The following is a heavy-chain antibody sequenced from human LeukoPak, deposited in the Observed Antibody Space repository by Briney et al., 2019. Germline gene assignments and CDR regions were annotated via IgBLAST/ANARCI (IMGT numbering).Heavy chain of an antibody. CDR2: MNPNSGNT. CDR1: GYTFTSYD. D-gene: IGHD5-18*01. J-gene: IGHJ6*03. Sequence: GASVKVSCKASGYTFTSYDINWVRQATGQGLEWMGWMNPNSGNTGYAQKFQGRVTMTRNTSISTAYMELSSLRSEDTAVYYCAGSYGPYYYYYYMDVWGKGTTVTVSS. CDR3: AGSYGPYYYYYYMDV. V-gene: IGHV1-8*01.